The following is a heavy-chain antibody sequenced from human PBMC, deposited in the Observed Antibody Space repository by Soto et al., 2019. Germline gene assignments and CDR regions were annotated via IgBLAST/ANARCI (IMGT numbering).Heavy chain of an antibody. J-gene: IGHJ6*02. D-gene: IGHD1-26*01. CDR3: ARKLSGAVQGWAYGMDV. CDR1: GFTVSSYN. Sequence: EVHLVESGGGLMQPGVSLRLSCAASGFTVSSYNMIWVRQAPVKGLEWVSVTYSGGTTQYADSVKGRFTVSRDNSKNTLYLQMSSLRDDDTAVYYCARKLSGAVQGWAYGMDVWGRGTTVTVSS. V-gene: IGHV3-53*02. CDR2: TYSGGTT.